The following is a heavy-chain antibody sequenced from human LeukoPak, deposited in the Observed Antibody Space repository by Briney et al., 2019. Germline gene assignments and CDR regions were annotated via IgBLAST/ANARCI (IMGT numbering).Heavy chain of an antibody. J-gene: IGHJ3*02. CDR1: GLPFSNYC. CDR2: INSDGSIT. V-gene: IGHV3-74*01. CDR3: AKKVGGVYAFDI. D-gene: IGHD3-16*01. Sequence: GGSLRLPCAASGLPFSNYCMLGVRQAPGKGLVWVSRINSDGSITSYADSVKGRFTISRGNSKNTLYLQMNSLRAEDTAVYYCAKKVGGVYAFDIWGQGTMVTVSS.